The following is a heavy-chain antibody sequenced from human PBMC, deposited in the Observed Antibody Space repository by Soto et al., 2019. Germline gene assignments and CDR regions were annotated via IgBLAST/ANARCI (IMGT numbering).Heavy chain of an antibody. CDR3: ARHGQYYYESTGYSWFDP. CDR2: VYYSGST. Sequence: SETRSLTCSVSGGSISSSSYYWGWIRQTTGMWLEWIGSVYYSGSTYYNPSLKSRVTMSVDTSKNQFSLKLSSVTAADTAVYYCARHGQYYYESTGYSWFDPWGQGTLVTVS. D-gene: IGHD3-22*01. V-gene: IGHV4-39*01. CDR1: GGSISSSSYY. J-gene: IGHJ5*02.